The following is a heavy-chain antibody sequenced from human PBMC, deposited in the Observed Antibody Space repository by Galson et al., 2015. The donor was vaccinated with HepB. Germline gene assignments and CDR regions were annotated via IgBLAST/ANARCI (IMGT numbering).Heavy chain of an antibody. CDR2: INDCGTNT. J-gene: IGHJ4*02. CDR1: GFTFSTSP. CDR3: VRRGSGWTYDY. D-gene: IGHD6-25*01. Sequence: SLRLSCAASGFTFSTSPMHWVRQAPGKGLEYTSAINDCGTNTYYADSVRGRFTISRDNSKNTLYLEMTNVRTEDTAVYYCVRRGSGWTYDYWGQGTLVTVSS. V-gene: IGHV3-64D*06.